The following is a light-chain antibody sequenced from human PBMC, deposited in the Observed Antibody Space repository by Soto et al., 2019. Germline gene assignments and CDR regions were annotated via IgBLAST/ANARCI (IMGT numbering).Light chain of an antibody. CDR2: TAS. CDR3: QQRGGWPPT. J-gene: IGKJ1*01. V-gene: IGKV1-39*01. CDR1: QSISSY. Sequence: DIQMTQSPSSLSAPVGDRVTITCRASQSISSYLNWYQQKPGKAPKLLIYTASSLQSGVPSRFSGGGSGTDFTLTISSLQPEDFATYYCQQRGGWPPTFGQGTNVEI.